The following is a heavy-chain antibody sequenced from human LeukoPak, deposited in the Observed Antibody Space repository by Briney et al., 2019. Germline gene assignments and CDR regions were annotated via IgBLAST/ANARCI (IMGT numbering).Heavy chain of an antibody. V-gene: IGHV4-39*07. CDR3: AREGTESQTVAFDI. D-gene: IGHD1-1*01. J-gene: IGHJ3*02. CDR2: IYYIGNT. Sequence: SETLSLTCTVSGGSISSSSYYWGWIRQPPGTGLEWIGTIYYIGNTYYNPSLKSRVTISIDTSKNQFSLKLTSVTAADTAVYYCAREGTESQTVAFDIWGQGTMVTVSS. CDR1: GGSISSSSYY.